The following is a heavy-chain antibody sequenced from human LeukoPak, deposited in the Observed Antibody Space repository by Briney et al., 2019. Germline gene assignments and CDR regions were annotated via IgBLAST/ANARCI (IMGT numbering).Heavy chain of an antibody. CDR2: ISSSSSYI. Sequence: GGSLRLSCAASGFTFSTYSMNWVRQAPGKGLEWVSSISSSSSYIFYADSVKGRFTISRDNVKNSLSLQMNNLRVEDTAVYYCARGEVVGTTTGVDYWGQGTLVTVSS. J-gene: IGHJ4*02. CDR1: GFTFSTYS. V-gene: IGHV3-21*01. CDR3: ARGEVVGTTTGVDY. D-gene: IGHD1-26*01.